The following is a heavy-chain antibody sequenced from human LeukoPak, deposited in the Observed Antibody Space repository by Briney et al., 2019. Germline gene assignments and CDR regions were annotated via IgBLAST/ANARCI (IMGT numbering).Heavy chain of an antibody. V-gene: IGHV1-2*02. CDR1: GYTFTGYY. CDR3: ARGGYCSSSTCYTKLDT. J-gene: IGHJ5*02. D-gene: IGHD2-2*02. Sequence: ASVKVSCKASGYTFTGYYIHWVRQAPGQGLEWMGWIHPNSGDTNYAQNFQGRVTISRGTSISTAYLDLSRLRSDDTAVFYCARGGYCSSSTCYTKLDTWGQGTLVTVSS. CDR2: IHPNSGDT.